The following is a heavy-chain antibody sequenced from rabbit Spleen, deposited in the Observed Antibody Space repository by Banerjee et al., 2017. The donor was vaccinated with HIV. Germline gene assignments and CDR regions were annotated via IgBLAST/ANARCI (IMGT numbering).Heavy chain of an antibody. V-gene: IGHV1S45*01. D-gene: IGHD1-1*01. Sequence: QEQLEESGGDLVKPGASLTLTCTASGFSFSSSYYMCWVRQALGKGLEWISCINIVTGKSVYASWAKGRFTMSRTSSTTVTLQMTSLTAADTATYFCARDLVSVIGWNFNLWGQGTLVTVS. CDR1: GFSFSSSYY. CDR3: ARDLVSVIGWNFNL. J-gene: IGHJ4*01. CDR2: INIVTGKS.